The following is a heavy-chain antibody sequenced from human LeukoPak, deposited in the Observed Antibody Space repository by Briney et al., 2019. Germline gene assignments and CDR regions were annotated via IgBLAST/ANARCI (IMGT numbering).Heavy chain of an antibody. D-gene: IGHD4-11*01. CDR1: GFTFSDYY. Sequence: GGSLRLSCAASGFTFSDYYMTWVRQAPGKGLEWVSYISSSSSYTNYADSVKGRFTISRDNAKNPLYLQMNSLRAEDTAVYYCARGRDYAFDLWGQGTKVTVSS. CDR2: ISSSSSYT. J-gene: IGHJ3*01. V-gene: IGHV3-11*06. CDR3: ARGRDYAFDL.